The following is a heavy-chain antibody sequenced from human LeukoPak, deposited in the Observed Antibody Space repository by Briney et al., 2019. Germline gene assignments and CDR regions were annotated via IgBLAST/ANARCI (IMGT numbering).Heavy chain of an antibody. CDR1: GFTFSSYE. D-gene: IGHD3-22*01. J-gene: IGHJ4*02. CDR2: ISSSGSTI. Sequence: PGGSLRLSCAASGFTFSSYEMNWVRQAPGKGLEWVSYISSSGSTIYYADSVKGRFTISRDNAKNSLYLQMNSLRAEGTAVYYCARDGGLYYYDSSGYKGFDYWGQGTLVTVSS. CDR3: ARDGGLYYYDSSGYKGFDY. V-gene: IGHV3-48*03.